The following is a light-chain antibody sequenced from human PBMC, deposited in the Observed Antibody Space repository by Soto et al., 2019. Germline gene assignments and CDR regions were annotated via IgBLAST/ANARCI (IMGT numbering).Light chain of an antibody. J-gene: IGLJ1*01. Sequence: XSVLTQPASVSGSPGQSITISCTGTSSDVGGYNYVSWYQQHPGKAPKFMIYDVSNRPSGVSNRFSGSKSGNTASLTISGLQAEDEADYYCCSYTTSNTRQIVFGTGTKVTVL. CDR1: SSDVGGYNY. CDR2: DVS. CDR3: CSYTTSNTRQIV. V-gene: IGLV2-14*01.